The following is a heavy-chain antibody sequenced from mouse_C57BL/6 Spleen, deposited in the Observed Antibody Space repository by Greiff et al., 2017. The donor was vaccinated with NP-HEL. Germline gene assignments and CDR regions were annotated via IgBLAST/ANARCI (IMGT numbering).Heavy chain of an antibody. CDR2: INPSSGYT. CDR3: AREGDGYWFAY. D-gene: IGHD2-3*01. CDR1: GYTFTSYW. J-gene: IGHJ3*01. V-gene: IGHV1-7*01. Sequence: VQLQQSGAELAKPGASVKLSCKASGYTFTSYWMHWVKQRPGQGLEWIGYINPSSGYTKYNQKFKDKATLTADKSSNTAYLQLSSLTSEDTAVYYCAREGDGYWFAYWGQGTLVTVSA.